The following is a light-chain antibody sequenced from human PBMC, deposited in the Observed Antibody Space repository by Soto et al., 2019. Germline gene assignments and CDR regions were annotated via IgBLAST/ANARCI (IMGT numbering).Light chain of an antibody. CDR1: QSISIY. CDR2: AAS. V-gene: IGKV1-39*01. CDR3: QQTYTTPSTT. Sequence: DIQMTQSPSSLSASVGDRVTITCRASQSISIYLSWYQQKPGKAPKLLMYAASSLQSGVPSRFSGSGSGTDFSLTIETLQPEHSATYYCQQTYTTPSTTFGQGTRLEIK. J-gene: IGKJ5*01.